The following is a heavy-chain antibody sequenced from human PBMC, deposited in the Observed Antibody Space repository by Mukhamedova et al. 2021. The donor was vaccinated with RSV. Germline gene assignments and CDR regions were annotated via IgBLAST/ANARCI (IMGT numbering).Heavy chain of an antibody. V-gene: IGHV3-9*03. CDR3: AKARHRYSVFLDY. D-gene: IGHD2-15*01. J-gene: IGHJ4*02. Sequence: VRQAPGKGLEWVSGISWNSGHIGYADSVKGRFTISRDNAKNSLYLQMNSLRTEDMALYYCAKARHRYSVFLDYWGQGTLVTVSS. CDR2: ISWNSGHI.